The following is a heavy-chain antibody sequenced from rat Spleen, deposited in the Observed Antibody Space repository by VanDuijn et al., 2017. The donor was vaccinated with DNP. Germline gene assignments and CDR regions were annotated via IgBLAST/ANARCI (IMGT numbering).Heavy chain of an antibody. Sequence: EVQLVESGGGPVQPGRSLKLTCVASGFIFSNHWMTWIRQAPGKGLEWVASITNTGGSTYYPDSVKGRFTISRDNAKRTLYLQMNSLRSEDTATYYCTRDDNNHDYWGQGVMVTVSS. CDR3: TRDDNNHDY. V-gene: IGHV5-31*01. CDR1: GFIFSNHW. D-gene: IGHD1-10*01. CDR2: ITNTGGST. J-gene: IGHJ2*01.